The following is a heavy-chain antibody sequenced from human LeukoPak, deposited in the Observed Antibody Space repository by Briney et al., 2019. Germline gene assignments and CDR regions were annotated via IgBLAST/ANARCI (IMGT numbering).Heavy chain of an antibody. CDR2: ISYDGSNK. CDR1: GFTFSSYA. J-gene: IGHJ4*02. V-gene: IGHV3-30-3*01. D-gene: IGHD3-3*01. CDR3: ARDLRIFGVADLSPFDY. Sequence: QPGRSLRLSCAASGFTFSSYAMHWVRQAPGKGLEWVAVISYDGSNKYYADSVKGRFTISRDNSKNTLYLQMNSLRAEDTAVYYCARDLRIFGVADLSPFDYWGQGTLVTVSS.